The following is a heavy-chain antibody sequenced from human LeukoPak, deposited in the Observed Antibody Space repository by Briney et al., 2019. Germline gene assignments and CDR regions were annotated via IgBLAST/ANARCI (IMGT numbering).Heavy chain of an antibody. CDR1: GYTFTSYY. CDR3: ARVSIAVFVFDY. J-gene: IGHJ4*02. Sequence: ASVKVSCKASGYTFTSYYMHWVRQAPGQGLEWMGIINPSGGSTSYAQKFQGGVTMTRDTSTSTVYMELSSLRSEDTAVYYCARVSIAVFVFDYWGQGTLVTVSS. D-gene: IGHD6-19*01. CDR2: INPSGGST. V-gene: IGHV1-46*01.